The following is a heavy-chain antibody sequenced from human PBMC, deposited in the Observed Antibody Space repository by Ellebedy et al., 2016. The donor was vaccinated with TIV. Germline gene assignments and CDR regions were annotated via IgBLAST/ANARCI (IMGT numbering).Heavy chain of an antibody. V-gene: IGHV3-7*01. CDR2: IKQDGGEK. Sequence: GESLKISXAASGFTFSAYWMHWVRQAPGKGLEWVANIKQDGGEKYYVDSVKGRFTISRDNAKNSLYLQMNSLRAEDTAVYYCARALGGGHCYWGQGTLVTVSS. J-gene: IGHJ4*02. D-gene: IGHD2-21*02. CDR1: GFTFSAYW. CDR3: ARALGGGHCY.